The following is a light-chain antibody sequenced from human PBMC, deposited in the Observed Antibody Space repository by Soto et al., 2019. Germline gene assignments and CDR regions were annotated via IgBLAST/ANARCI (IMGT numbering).Light chain of an antibody. CDR2: DAS. V-gene: IGKV3-11*01. Sequence: EIVLTQSPATLSLSPAERATLSCGASQSVSSYLAWYQQKPGQAPRLLIYDASNRATGIPARFSGSGSGTDFTLTISSLESEDFAVYYCQQRYSWPLTFGGGTKVEIK. CDR1: QSVSSY. J-gene: IGKJ4*01. CDR3: QQRYSWPLT.